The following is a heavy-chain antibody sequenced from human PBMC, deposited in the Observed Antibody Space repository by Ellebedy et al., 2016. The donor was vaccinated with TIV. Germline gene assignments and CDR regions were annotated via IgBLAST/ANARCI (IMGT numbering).Heavy chain of an antibody. D-gene: IGHD4-17*01. J-gene: IGHJ4*02. CDR3: ARQTVRPYGDYAI. CDR1: GGSISSSSYY. CDR2: IYYSGST. Sequence: SETLSLXCTVSGGSISSSSYYWGWIRQPPGKGLEWIGSIYYSGSTYYNPSLKSRVTISVDTSKNQFSLKLSSVTAADTAVYYCARQTVRPYGDYAIWGQGTLVTVSS. V-gene: IGHV4-39*01.